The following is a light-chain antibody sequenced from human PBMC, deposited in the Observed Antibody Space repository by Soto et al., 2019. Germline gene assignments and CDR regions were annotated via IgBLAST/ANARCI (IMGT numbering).Light chain of an antibody. CDR3: QQSYNSPQT. J-gene: IGKJ1*01. V-gene: IGKV1-39*01. Sequence: GDEVTITCRASQTIMTYLNWYQLKPGKPPRLLIYAASGLQSGVPSRFSGSGSGTDFTLTISSLQPEDFATYSCQQSYNSPQTFGRGTKVAIK. CDR2: AAS. CDR1: QTIMTY.